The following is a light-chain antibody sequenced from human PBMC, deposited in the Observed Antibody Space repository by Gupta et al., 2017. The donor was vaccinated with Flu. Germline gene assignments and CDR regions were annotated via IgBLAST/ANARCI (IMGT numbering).Light chain of an antibody. CDR2: MSS. V-gene: IGKV1-5*03. CDR3: QQYSSYPIT. CDR1: QNINRW. J-gene: IGKJ5*01. Sequence: DIQLTQSPSTLSASVGGRVTITCRVSQNINRWLAWYQRKPGKAPNLLIYMSSSLHSGVPSRFSGSGSGTEFTLTTSSLQPEDSATYLGQQYSSYPITFGQGTRLE.